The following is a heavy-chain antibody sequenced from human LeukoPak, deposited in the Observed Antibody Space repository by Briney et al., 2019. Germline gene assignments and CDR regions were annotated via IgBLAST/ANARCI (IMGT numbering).Heavy chain of an antibody. D-gene: IGHD3-22*01. CDR2: ISGSGGST. CDR3: AKVDDSSGYYLGYFDY. V-gene: IGHV3-23*01. CDR1: GFTFSDYY. J-gene: IGHJ4*02. Sequence: PGGSLRLSCAASGFTFSDYYMSWIRQAPGKGLEWVSAISGSGGSTYYADSVKGRFTISRDNSKNTLYLQMNSLRAEDTAVYYCAKVDDSSGYYLGYFDYWGQGTLVTVSS.